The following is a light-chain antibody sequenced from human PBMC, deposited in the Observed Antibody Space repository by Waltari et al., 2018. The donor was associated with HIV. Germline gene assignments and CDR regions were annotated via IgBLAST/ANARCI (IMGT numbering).Light chain of an antibody. V-gene: IGLV1-40*01. CDR3: QSYDSSLCGVV. J-gene: IGLJ2*01. CDR1: SSNIGAGYH. CDR2: ANI. Sequence: QSLLTQPPSVSGAPGQEVTISCTGSSSNIGAGYHVHWYQQVPGTAPKLLISANINRPSGVPDRFAGSKSGTSASLAITGLQAEDEADYYCQSYDSSLCGVVFGGGTKLTVL.